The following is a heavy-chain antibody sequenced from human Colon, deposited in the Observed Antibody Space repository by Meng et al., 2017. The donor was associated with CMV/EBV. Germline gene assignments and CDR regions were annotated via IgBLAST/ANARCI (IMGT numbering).Heavy chain of an antibody. Sequence: SWAASGFTFSSYWMSWVRQAPGKGLEWVANIKQDGSEKYYVDSVKGRFTISRDNAKNSLYLQMNSLRAEDTAVYYCARLRYCSSTSCYYFDYWGQGTLVTVSS. J-gene: IGHJ4*02. CDR2: IKQDGSEK. D-gene: IGHD2-2*01. V-gene: IGHV3-7*01. CDR3: ARLRYCSSTSCYYFDY. CDR1: GFTFSSYW.